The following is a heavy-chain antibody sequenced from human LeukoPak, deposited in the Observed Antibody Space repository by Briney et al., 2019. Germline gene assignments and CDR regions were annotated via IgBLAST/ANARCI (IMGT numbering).Heavy chain of an antibody. J-gene: IGHJ1*01. CDR3: ARLPDDYGDYKYFQH. Sequence: PGGSLRLSCAASGFTTSIYPMHWVRQAPGKGLEWVAVIAYDGSYKYYADSVKGRFIISRDNAKDSLYLQMNSLRAEDTAVYYCARLPDDYGDYKYFQHWGQGTLVTVSS. CDR1: GFTTSIYP. D-gene: IGHD4-17*01. CDR2: IAYDGSYK. V-gene: IGHV3-30*04.